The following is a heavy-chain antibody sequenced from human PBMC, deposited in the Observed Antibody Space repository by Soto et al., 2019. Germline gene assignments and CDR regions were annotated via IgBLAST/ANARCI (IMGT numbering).Heavy chain of an antibody. J-gene: IGHJ6*02. CDR3: ARQGFGPLHGLVDV. V-gene: IGHV4-59*08. CDR2: VHHSWGS. CDR1: DGSISSYY. D-gene: IGHD3-10*01. Sequence: SETLSVTCPVADGSISSYYWSWFRQSPGKRMEWIGYVHHSWGSSYNPSLQSRVAISLDTSKSQFSLKVTSVTATDTAVYYCARQGFGPLHGLVDVWGQGTTVTVSS.